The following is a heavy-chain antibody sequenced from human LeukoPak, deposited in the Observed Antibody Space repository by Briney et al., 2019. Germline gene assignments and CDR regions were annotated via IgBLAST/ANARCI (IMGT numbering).Heavy chain of an antibody. V-gene: IGHV1-18*01. CDR3: AREQTYYFDY. CDR2: IGAHNGNT. CDR1: GYTFTSYG. Sequence: DSVKVSCKASGYTFTSYGISWVRQAPGQGLEWMGWIGAHNGNTNYTQKLQGRVTMTTDTPTSTAYMELRSLRSDDTAVYYCAREQTYYFDYWGQGTLVTVSS. J-gene: IGHJ4*02.